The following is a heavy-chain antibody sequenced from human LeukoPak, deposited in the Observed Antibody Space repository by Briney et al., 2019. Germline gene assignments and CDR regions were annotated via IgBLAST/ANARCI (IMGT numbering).Heavy chain of an antibody. D-gene: IGHD3-9*01. V-gene: IGHV3-30*02. J-gene: IGHJ1*01. CDR2: IRYDGSNK. CDR3: AKDSRDDIRAEYFQH. Sequence: PGGSLRLSCAASGFTFSSYGMHWVRQAPGKGLEWVAFIRYDGSNKYYADSVKGRFTISRDNSKNTLYLQMNSLRAEDTAVYYCAKDSRDDIRAEYFQHWGQGTLVTVSS. CDR1: GFTFSSYG.